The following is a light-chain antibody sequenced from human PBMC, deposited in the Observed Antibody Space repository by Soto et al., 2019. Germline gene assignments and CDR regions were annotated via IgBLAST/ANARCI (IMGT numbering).Light chain of an antibody. CDR3: QQRSNWPLT. Sequence: EVVMTQSPATLSVSPWERATLSCRASQSVSSNVAWYQQIPGQTPRLLIYDASNRATGIPARFSGSGSGRDFTLTINSLEPEDFAVYYCQQRSNWPLTFGGGTKVDIK. CDR2: DAS. V-gene: IGKV3-11*02. CDR1: QSVSSN. J-gene: IGKJ4*01.